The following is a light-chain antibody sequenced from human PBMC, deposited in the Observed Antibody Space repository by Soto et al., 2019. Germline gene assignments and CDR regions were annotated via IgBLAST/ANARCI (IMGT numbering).Light chain of an antibody. J-gene: IGLJ2*01. CDR3: QAWDSSSVV. Sequence: ELTQPPSVSVSPGQTASITCSGDKLGDKYACWYQQKPGQSPVLVIYQDSKRPSGIPERFSGSNSGNTATLTISGTQAMDEADYYCQAWDSSSVVFGGGTKLTVL. CDR2: QDS. CDR1: KLGDKY. V-gene: IGLV3-1*01.